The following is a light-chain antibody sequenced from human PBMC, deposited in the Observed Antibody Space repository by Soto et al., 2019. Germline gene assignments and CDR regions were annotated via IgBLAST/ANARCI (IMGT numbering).Light chain of an antibody. V-gene: IGKV3-15*01. CDR1: QSFSSPY. J-gene: IGKJ1*01. CDR2: GAS. Sequence: EIVLTQSPGTLSLSPGERATLSCRASQSFSSPYLAWYQQKPGQAPRLLIYGASTRATGIPARFSGSGSGTEFTLTISSLQSEDFAVYYCQQYNNWPRTFGQGTKVDIK. CDR3: QQYNNWPRT.